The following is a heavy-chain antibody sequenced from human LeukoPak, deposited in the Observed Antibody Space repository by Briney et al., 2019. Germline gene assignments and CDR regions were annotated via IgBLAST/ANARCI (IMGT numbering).Heavy chain of an antibody. J-gene: IGHJ4*02. Sequence: ASVKVSCKASGYTFTSYGISRVRQAPGQGLEWMGWISAYNGNTNYAQKLQGRVTMTTDISTSTAYMELRSLRSDDTAVYYCARDLGVPAAIHFFDYWGQGTLVTVSS. CDR1: GYTFTSYG. D-gene: IGHD2-2*01. CDR2: ISAYNGNT. V-gene: IGHV1-18*01. CDR3: ARDLGVPAAIHFFDY.